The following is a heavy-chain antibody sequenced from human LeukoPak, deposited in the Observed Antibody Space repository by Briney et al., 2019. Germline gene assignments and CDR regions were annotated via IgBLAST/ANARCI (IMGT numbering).Heavy chain of an antibody. D-gene: IGHD3-16*01. CDR1: GFTFSNYA. CDR2: VPGSGSST. J-gene: IGHJ4*02. CDR3: AKDLKAVLFAYFDY. Sequence: PGGSLRLSCAASGFTFSNYAMSWVRQAPGKGLEWVSTVPGSGSSTSYADSVQGRFTISRDNSKNTLYLQMNNLRAEDTAVYYCAKDLKAVLFAYFDYWGQGALVTVSS. V-gene: IGHV3-23*01.